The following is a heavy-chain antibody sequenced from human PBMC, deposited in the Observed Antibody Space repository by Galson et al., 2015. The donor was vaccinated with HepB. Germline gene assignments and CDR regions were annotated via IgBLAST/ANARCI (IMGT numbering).Heavy chain of an antibody. J-gene: IGHJ6*02. V-gene: IGHV3-72*01. CDR1: GFTFSDHY. D-gene: IGHD4-11*01. CDR2: TRNKANSYTT. CDR3: AVSGVTTVTTLYYYGMDV. Sequence: SLRLSCAASGFTFSDHYMDWVRQAPGKGLEWVGRTRNKANSYTTEYAASVKGRFTISRDDSKNSLYLQMNSLKTEDTAVYYCAVSGVTTVTTLYYYGMDVWGQGTTVTVSS.